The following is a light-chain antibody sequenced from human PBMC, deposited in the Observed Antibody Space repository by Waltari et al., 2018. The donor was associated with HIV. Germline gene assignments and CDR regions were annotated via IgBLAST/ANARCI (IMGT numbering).Light chain of an antibody. V-gene: IGKV3-20*01. Sequence: VLTQSPGTLSLAPGERATLSCRASQNVGGTYVAWYQQKPGQAPRLLTYGASSRPTGVPDRFSGSGTGTDFTLTISRLEPEDFAVYYCQQYGSYNTFGQGTNLEIE. CDR3: QQYGSYNT. CDR1: QNVGGTY. J-gene: IGKJ2*01. CDR2: GAS.